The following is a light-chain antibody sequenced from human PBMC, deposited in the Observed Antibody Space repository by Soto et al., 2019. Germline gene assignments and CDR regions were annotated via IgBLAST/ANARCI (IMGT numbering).Light chain of an antibody. CDR1: SSNIGAGYD. CDR2: GNS. J-gene: IGLJ1*01. V-gene: IGLV1-40*01. Sequence: QSVLTQPPSVSGAPGQRVTISCTGSSSNIGAGYDVHWYQQLPGTAPKLLIYGNSNRPSGVPDRFSGSKSGTSASLAITGIQAEDEADYYCQSYDSSLSGFYVFGSGPKLTVL. CDR3: QSYDSSLSGFYV.